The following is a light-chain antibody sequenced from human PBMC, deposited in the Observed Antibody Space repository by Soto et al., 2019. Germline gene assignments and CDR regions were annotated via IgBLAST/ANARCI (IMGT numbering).Light chain of an antibody. J-gene: IGKJ5*01. CDR2: GAS. CDR3: QQYNNWPSIT. CDR1: QSVSSN. V-gene: IGKV3-15*01. Sequence: EIVMTHSPATLSVSPVERATLSCRASQSVSSNLAWYQQKPGQAPRLLIYGASTRATGIPARFSGSGSGTEFTLTISGLQSEDFAVYYCQQYNNWPSITFGQGTRLEIK.